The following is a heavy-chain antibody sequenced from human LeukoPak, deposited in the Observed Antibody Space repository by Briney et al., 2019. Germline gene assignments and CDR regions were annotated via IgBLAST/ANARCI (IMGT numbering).Heavy chain of an antibody. V-gene: IGHV4-59*01. CDR2: IYYTGST. D-gene: IGHD1-26*01. CDR3: ARLNSGADNWFDP. CDR1: GGSLSDYY. Sequence: SETLSLTCTVSGGSLSDYYWSWIRQPPGKGLEWIGYIYYTGSTNYNSSLKSRVTISRDTSRNQFSLKLSSVTAADTAVYYCARLNSGADNWFDPWGQGTPVTVSS. J-gene: IGHJ5*02.